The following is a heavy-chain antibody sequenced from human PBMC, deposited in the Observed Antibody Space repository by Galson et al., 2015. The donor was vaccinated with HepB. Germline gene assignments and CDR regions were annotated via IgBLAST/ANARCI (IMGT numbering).Heavy chain of an antibody. CDR2: INPSGGST. J-gene: IGHJ4*02. Sequence: SGYTFTSYYMHWVRQAPGQGLEWMGIINPSGGSTSYAQKFQGRVTMTRDTSTSTVYMELSSLRSEDTAVYYCARAQGSSPRTTSCAYWGQGTLVTVSS. CDR1: GYTFTSYY. D-gene: IGHD3-10*01. CDR3: ARAQGSSPRTTSCAY. V-gene: IGHV1-46*01.